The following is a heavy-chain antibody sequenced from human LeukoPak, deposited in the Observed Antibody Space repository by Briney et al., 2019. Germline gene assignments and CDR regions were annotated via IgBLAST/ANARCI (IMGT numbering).Heavy chain of an antibody. V-gene: IGHV3-74*01. J-gene: IGHJ4*02. CDR1: GFSFSGHW. CDR3: ARGPNSNWSGLDF. CDR2: ISPTGSTT. Sequence: GGSLRLSCIASGFSFSGHWMHWARHLPGKGLVWVSRISPTGSTTSYADSVKGRFTVSRDNAKNTLYLQVNNLRAEDTAVYYCARGPNSNWSGLDFWGQGTLLTVSS. D-gene: IGHD6-6*01.